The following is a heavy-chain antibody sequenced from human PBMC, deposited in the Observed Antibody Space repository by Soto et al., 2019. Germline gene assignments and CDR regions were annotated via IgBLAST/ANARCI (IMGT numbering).Heavy chain of an antibody. CDR1: GFTFSSHT. V-gene: IGHV3-21*01. J-gene: IGHJ6*02. CDR3: ARDRSGDGMDV. CDR2: ISSRSSYI. Sequence: GGSLRLSCAASGFTFSSHTMNWVRQAPGKGLEWVSSISSRSSYIYYADSVKARFTISRDNAKNSLYLQMNSLRAEDTAVYYCARDRSGDGMDVWGQGTTVTVSS.